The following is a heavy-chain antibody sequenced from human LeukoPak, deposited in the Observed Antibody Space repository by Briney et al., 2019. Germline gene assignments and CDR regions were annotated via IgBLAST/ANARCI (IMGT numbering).Heavy chain of an antibody. CDR1: GFTFSSYA. V-gene: IGHV3-64D*06. D-gene: IGHD3-22*01. J-gene: IGHJ3*02. CDR2: ISSNGGST. CDR3: VKDRLTSMIVVADAFDI. Sequence: PGGSLRLSCSASGFTFSSYAMHWVRQAPGKGLEYVSAISSNGGSTYYADSVKGRFTISRDNSKNTLYLQMSSLRAEDTAVYYSVKDRLTSMIVVADAFDIWGQGTMVTVSS.